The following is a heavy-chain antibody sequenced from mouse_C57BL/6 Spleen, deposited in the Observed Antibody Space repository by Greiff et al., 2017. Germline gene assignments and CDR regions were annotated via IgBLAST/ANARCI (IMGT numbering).Heavy chain of an antibody. CDR3: ARHGNYAMDY. CDR1: GFSLTSYG. Sequence: QVQLQQSGPGLVAPSQSLSITCPVSGFSLTSYGVHWVRQPPGRGLEWLVVIWSDGSTTYNSALKSRLSIGKNNSKSQVFLKMNSHQTDDTAMYYCARHGNYAMDYWGQGTSVTVSS. J-gene: IGHJ4*01. CDR2: IWSDGST. V-gene: IGHV2-6-1*01. D-gene: IGHD1-1*02.